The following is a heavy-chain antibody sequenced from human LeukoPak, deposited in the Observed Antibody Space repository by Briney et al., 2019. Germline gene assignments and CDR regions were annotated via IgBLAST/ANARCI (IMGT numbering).Heavy chain of an antibody. CDR1: GFTFDDYA. D-gene: IGHD3-22*01. Sequence: PGRSLRLSCAASGFTFDDYAMHWVRQAPGKGLEWVSGISWNSGTIGYADSVKGRFTISRDNAKNSLYLQMDSLRAEDTALYYCAKVTKTSYYYDTSGLFDYWGQGTLVTASS. V-gene: IGHV3-9*01. J-gene: IGHJ4*02. CDR2: ISWNSGTI. CDR3: AKVTKTSYYYDTSGLFDY.